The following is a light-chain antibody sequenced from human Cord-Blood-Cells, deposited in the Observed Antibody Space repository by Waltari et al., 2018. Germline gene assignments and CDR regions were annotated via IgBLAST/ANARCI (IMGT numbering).Light chain of an antibody. Sequence: SYELTQPPLVSVSPGQTASIPCSGDNLGDKYACWYQQKPGQSPVLVIYQDSKRPSGIPERFSGSNSGNTATLTISGTQAMDEADYYCQAWDSSTVVFGGGTKLTVL. J-gene: IGLJ2*01. CDR1: NLGDKY. CDR3: QAWDSSTVV. CDR2: QDS. V-gene: IGLV3-1*01.